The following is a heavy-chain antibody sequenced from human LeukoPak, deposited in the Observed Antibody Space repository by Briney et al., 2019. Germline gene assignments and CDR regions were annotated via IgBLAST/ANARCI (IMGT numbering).Heavy chain of an antibody. CDR1: GFTFDDYG. D-gene: IGHD6-19*01. CDR3: AKDGYSSGWSFEY. V-gene: IGHV3-23*01. CDR2: ISGSGGST. J-gene: IGHJ4*02. Sequence: GGSLRLSCAASGFTFDDYGMSWVRQAPGKGLEWVSGISGSGGSTYYADSVKGRFTISRDNSKNTLYLQMNSLRAEDTAVYYCAKDGYSSGWSFEYWGQGTLVTVSS.